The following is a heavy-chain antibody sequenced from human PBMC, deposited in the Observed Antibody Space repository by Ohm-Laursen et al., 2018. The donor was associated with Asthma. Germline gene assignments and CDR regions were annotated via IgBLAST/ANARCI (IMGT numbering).Heavy chain of an antibody. CDR1: GFTFSSYA. J-gene: IGHJ6*02. D-gene: IGHD1-14*01. V-gene: IGHV3-30-3*01. CDR2: ISYDGSNK. CDR3: ARDRNNLPGRDGYYYYYGMDV. Sequence: SLRLSCSASGFTFSSYAMHWVRQAPGKGLEWVAVISYDGSNKYYADSVKGRFTISRDNSKSTLYLQMNSLRAEDTAVYYCARDRNNLPGRDGYYYYYGMDVWGQGTTVTVSS.